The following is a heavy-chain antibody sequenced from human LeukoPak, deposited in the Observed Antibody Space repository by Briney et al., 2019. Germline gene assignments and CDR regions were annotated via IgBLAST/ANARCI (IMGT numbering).Heavy chain of an antibody. J-gene: IGHJ5*02. CDR3: TRDVSLNWFDP. V-gene: IGHV1-2*02. CDR2: INPNSGGT. Sequence: ASVKVSCKASGYTFTGYYMHWVRQAPGQGLEWMGWINPNSGGTNYAQKFQGRATMTRDTSISTAYMELSRLRSDDTAVYYCTRDVSLNWFDPWGQGTLVTVSS. CDR1: GYTFTGYY.